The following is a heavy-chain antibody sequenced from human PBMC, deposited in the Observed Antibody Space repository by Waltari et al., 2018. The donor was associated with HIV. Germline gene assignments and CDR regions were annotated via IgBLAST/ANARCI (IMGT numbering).Heavy chain of an antibody. V-gene: IGHV4-59*01. Sequence: QVQLQESGPGLVKPSETLSLTCTVSGGSISSYYWSWIRQPPGKGLEWIGYIYYSGSTNYNPSLKSRVTISVDTSKNQVSLKLSSVTAADTAVYYCARVGRFGELAYWFDPWGQGTLVTVSS. CDR3: ARVGRFGELAYWFDP. J-gene: IGHJ5*02. CDR1: GGSISSYY. D-gene: IGHD3-10*01. CDR2: IYYSGST.